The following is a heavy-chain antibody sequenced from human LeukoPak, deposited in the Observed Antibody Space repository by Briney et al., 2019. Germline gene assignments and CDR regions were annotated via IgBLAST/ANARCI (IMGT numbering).Heavy chain of an antibody. D-gene: IGHD3-9*01. Sequence: GGSLRLSCAASGFSFNPYWMTWVRQAPGKGLEWVANIKQDGSEKDYVDSVKGRFTISRDNGKNSLYLQMNSLRGDDTAVYYCARVRGDRDILTGYFKLYFDYWGQGTLVTVSS. CDR1: GFSFNPYW. V-gene: IGHV3-7*04. CDR3: ARVRGDRDILTGYFKLYFDY. CDR2: IKQDGSEK. J-gene: IGHJ4*02.